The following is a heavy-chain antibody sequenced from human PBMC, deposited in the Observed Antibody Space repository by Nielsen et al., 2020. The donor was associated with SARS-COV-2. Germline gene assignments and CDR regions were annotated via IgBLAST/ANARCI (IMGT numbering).Heavy chain of an antibody. CDR2: INAGNGNT. Sequence: ASVKISCKASGYSFTTYAIHWARQAPGQRLEWMGWINAGNGNTKYSQKFQGRVTMTRDISANTAYMELSSLSSEDTAVYYCARITPSSGWDYWGQGTLVTVSS. D-gene: IGHD6-19*01. J-gene: IGHJ4*02. V-gene: IGHV1-3*01. CDR3: ARITPSSGWDY. CDR1: GYSFTTYA.